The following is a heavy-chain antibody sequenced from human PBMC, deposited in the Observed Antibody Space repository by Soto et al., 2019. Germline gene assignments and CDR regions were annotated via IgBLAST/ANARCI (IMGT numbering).Heavy chain of an antibody. CDR3: AREGGDFWSGYEFDP. V-gene: IGHV1-18*01. D-gene: IGHD3-3*01. J-gene: IGHJ5*02. Sequence: ASVKVSCKASGYTFTSYGISWVRQAPGQGLEWMGWISAYNGNTNYAQKLQGRVTMTTDTSTSTAYMELRSLRSDDTAVYYCAREGGDFWSGYEFDPRGQGTLVTVSS. CDR2: ISAYNGNT. CDR1: GYTFTSYG.